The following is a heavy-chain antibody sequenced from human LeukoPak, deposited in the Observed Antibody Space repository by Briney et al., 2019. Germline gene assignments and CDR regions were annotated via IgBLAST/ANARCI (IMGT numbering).Heavy chain of an antibody. J-gene: IGHJ4*02. CDR3: AKSLSGGGYYFEY. D-gene: IGHD3-10*01. CDR1: GFTFSNYA. Sequence: GGSLRLSCAASGFTFSNYAMTWVRQAPGKGLEWVSGINDSGGSTYYADSVKGRFTISRDNSKNTLYLQMNSLRAEDTAVYYCAKSLSGGGYYFEYWGQGTLVTVSS. V-gene: IGHV3-23*01. CDR2: INDSGGST.